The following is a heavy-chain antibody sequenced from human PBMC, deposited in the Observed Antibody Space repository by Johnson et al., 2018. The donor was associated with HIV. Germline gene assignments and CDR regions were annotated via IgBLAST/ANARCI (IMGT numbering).Heavy chain of an antibody. CDR3: ARDRRDDLYSHQLVLRGQNAFDI. D-gene: IGHD1-26*01. Sequence: MLLVESGGGLVQPGGSLRLSCAASGFTFSSYWMSWVRQAPGKGLEWVANIKQDGSEKYYVDSVKGRFTISRENAKNSLYLQMNILRVEDTAVYDGARDRRDDLYSHQLVLRGQNAFDIWGQGTMVTVSS. V-gene: IGHV3-7*01. CDR1: GFTFSSYW. CDR2: IKQDGSEK. J-gene: IGHJ3*02.